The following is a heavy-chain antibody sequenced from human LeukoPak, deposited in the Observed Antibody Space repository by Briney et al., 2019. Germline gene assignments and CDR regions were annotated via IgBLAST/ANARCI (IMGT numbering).Heavy chain of an antibody. CDR3: ARDGGRSYGKTGPDY. CDR1: GFTFSSYG. D-gene: IGHD5-18*01. V-gene: IGHV3-23*01. CDR2: VSVSASGSST. J-gene: IGHJ4*02. Sequence: GGSLRLSCAASGFTFSSYGMSWVRQAPGKGLEWVSGVSVSASGSSTYYADCVKGRFTISRDNSKNTLYLQMNSLRAEDTAVYYCARDGGRSYGKTGPDYWGQGTLVTVSS.